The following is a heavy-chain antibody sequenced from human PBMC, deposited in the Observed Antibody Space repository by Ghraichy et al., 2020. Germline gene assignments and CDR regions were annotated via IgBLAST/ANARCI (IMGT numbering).Heavy chain of an antibody. J-gene: IGHJ6*02. CDR3: AKAIPYYYYGMDV. V-gene: IGHV3-30*18. CDR1: GFTFSSNG. D-gene: IGHD2-2*02. CDR2: ISYDGSNK. Sequence: GGSLRLSCAASGFTFSSNGMHWVRQAPGKGLEWVAVISYDGSNKYYADSVKGRFTISRDNSKNTLYPQMNSLRAEDTAVYYCAKAIPYYYYGMDVWGQGTTVTVSS.